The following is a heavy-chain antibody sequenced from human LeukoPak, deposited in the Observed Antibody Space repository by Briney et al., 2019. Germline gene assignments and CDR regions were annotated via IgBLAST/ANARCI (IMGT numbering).Heavy chain of an antibody. J-gene: IGHJ4*02. CDR2: ISGSGGST. CDR3: AKEKRYSTSPDYFDH. Sequence: GGSLRLSGAASGFTFSNYALSWVSQAPGKVLEWVSAISGSGGSTYYADSVTGQFAISRDNSKNTLYLQMNSLRAEDTAVYYCAKEKRYSTSPDYFDHWGQGTLVTVSS. D-gene: IGHD6-6*01. V-gene: IGHV3-23*01. CDR1: GFTFSNYA.